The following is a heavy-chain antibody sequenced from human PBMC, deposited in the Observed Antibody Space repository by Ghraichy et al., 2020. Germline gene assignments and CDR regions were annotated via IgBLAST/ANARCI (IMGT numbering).Heavy chain of an antibody. Sequence: ASVKVSCKASGYAFTSYGITWVRQAPGQGLEWRGLISGYNGNTHYAQKFVGSVTMTRDTSTSTAYMELRNLRSDDTAVYYCARGLPEDVIRWIAQSDYWSHGTLVTVSS. CDR3: ARGLPEDVIRWIAQSDY. D-gene: IGHD3-10*01. V-gene: IGHV1-18*04. J-gene: IGHJ4*03. CDR2: ISGYNGNT. CDR1: GYAFTSYG.